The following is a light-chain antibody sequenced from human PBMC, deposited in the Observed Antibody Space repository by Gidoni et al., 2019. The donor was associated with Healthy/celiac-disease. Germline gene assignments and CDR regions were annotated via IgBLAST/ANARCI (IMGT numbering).Light chain of an antibody. CDR3: QQYNNWLYT. J-gene: IGKJ2*01. CDR1: PSVSSN. V-gene: IGKV3-15*01. Sequence: EIVMTQSPAPLSVSPGERATLSCRASPSVSSNLAWYQQKPGQAPRLRIYGASTRATGIPARFSGSGSGTEFTLTISSLQSEDFAVYYCQQYNNWLYTFGQGTKLEIK. CDR2: GAS.